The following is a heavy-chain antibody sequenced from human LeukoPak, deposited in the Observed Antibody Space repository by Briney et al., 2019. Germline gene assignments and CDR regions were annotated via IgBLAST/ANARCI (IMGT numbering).Heavy chain of an antibody. CDR3: AGIELYGSREDY. D-gene: IGHD1-26*01. J-gene: IGHJ4*02. Sequence: PAGTLSLTCGVSGGSISTTNWWSWVRQSPGEGLEWLGEVYHDGKTNYNPSFKSRVTVSVDTSKKQFSLRLTSVTAADTGVYYCAGIELYGSREDYWGQGTLVTVSS. V-gene: IGHV4-4*02. CDR1: GGSISTTNW. CDR2: VYHDGKT.